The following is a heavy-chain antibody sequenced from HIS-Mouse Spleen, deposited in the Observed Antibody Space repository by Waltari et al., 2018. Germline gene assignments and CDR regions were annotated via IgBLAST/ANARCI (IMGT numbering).Heavy chain of an antibody. J-gene: IGHJ2*01. CDR3: AREIPYSSSWYDWYFDL. D-gene: IGHD6-13*01. CDR2: IYYNGST. V-gene: IGHV4-39*07. CDR1: GGSISSSSYY. Sequence: QLQLQESGPGLVKPSETLSLTCTVSGGSISSSSYYWGWVRQRPAKGLEWIGSIYYNGSTYYNPSLKSRVTISVDTSKNQFSLKLSSVTAADTAVYYCAREIPYSSSWYDWYFDLWGRGTLVTVSS.